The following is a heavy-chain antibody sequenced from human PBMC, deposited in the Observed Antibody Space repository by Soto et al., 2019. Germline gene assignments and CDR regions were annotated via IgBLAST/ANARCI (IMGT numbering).Heavy chain of an antibody. Sequence: PSETLSLTCTVSGGSVSGGSYFWSWVRQPPGKGLEWIGYFYYSGSTKYNPFLKSRVTILEDTSKNQFSLKLNSVTAADTAVYYCAREGRMGTFDYWGQGALVTVSS. V-gene: IGHV4-61*01. J-gene: IGHJ4*02. CDR3: AREGRMGTFDY. CDR2: FYYSGST. CDR1: GGSVSGGSYF. D-gene: IGHD1-1*01.